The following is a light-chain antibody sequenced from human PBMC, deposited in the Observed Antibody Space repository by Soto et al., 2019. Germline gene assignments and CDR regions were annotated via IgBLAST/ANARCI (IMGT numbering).Light chain of an antibody. J-gene: IGKJ3*01. Sequence: EIVLTQYPGTLSLSPGERATLSCRASQSVSSSYLAWYQQKPGQAPRLLIYGASSRATGIPDRFSGSGSGTDFTLTISRLEPEDFAVYYCQQYGSDGTFGPGTKVDIK. CDR3: QQYGSDGT. CDR2: GAS. V-gene: IGKV3-20*01. CDR1: QSVSSSY.